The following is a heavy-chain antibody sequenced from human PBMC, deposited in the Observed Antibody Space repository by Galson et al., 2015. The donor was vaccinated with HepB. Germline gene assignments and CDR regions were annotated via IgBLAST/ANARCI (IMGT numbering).Heavy chain of an antibody. V-gene: IGHV3-48*01. J-gene: IGHJ4*02. CDR1: GFMFSSYG. CDR2: ITGSSSHT. CDR3: ARVGRTSGWYDDY. Sequence: SLRLSCAASGFMFSSYGMNWVRQAPGKGLEWVSHITGSSSHTYYVDSVKGRFTISRDNAKNSLYLQMKSLRGEDTAVYYCARVGRTSGWYDDYWGQGTLVTVFS. D-gene: IGHD6-19*01.